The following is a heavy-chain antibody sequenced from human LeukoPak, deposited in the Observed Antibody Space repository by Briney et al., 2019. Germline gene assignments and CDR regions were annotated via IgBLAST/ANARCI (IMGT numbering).Heavy chain of an antibody. V-gene: IGHV3-21*04. J-gene: IGHJ3*02. Sequence: GGSLRLSCAASGFTFSSYSMNWVRQAPGKGLEWVSSISNSSSYIYYADSVQGRFAISRDNSKNTLYLQMNSLRAEDTAVYFCAKDPNGDYIGTFDIWGQGTMGTVSS. D-gene: IGHD4-17*01. CDR3: AKDPNGDYIGTFDI. CDR2: ISNSSSYI. CDR1: GFTFSSYS.